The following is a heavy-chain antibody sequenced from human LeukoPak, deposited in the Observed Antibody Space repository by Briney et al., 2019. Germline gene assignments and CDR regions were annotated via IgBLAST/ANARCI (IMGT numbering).Heavy chain of an antibody. D-gene: IGHD3-10*01. CDR3: ARDQLPYMVRGVIIDE. CDR1: GYTFTSYG. Sequence: ASVTVSCKASGYTFTSYGISWVRQAPGQGLEGMGWISAYNGNTNYAQKLQGRVTMTTDTSTSTAYMELRSLRSDDTAVYYCARDQLPYMVRGVIIDEWGQGTLVTVSS. V-gene: IGHV1-18*01. CDR2: ISAYNGNT. J-gene: IGHJ4*02.